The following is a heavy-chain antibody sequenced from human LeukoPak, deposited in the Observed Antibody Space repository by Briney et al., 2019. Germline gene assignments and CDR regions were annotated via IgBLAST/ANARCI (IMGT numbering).Heavy chain of an antibody. CDR1: GFSFSTYG. CDR3: ARASGCYDY. D-gene: IGHD6-19*01. V-gene: IGHV3-33*01. CDR2: IWFDGSNK. J-gene: IGHJ4*02. Sequence: GGSLRLSCAASGFSFSTYGVHWVRQAAGKGLEWVAVIWFDGSNKYYADYVKGRFTISRDNSKNTIYLQMNSLGVEDTAVYYCARASGCYDYWGQGTLVTVSS.